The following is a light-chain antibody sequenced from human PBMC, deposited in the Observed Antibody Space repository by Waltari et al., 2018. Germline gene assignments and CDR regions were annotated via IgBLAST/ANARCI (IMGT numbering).Light chain of an antibody. Sequence: SYVLTQPPSVPVAAGHTARTTSEGHHIGSTVSHWYQQKPGQAPVLVGYDDSDRPSGIPERFSGSNSENTATLTISRVEAGDEADFYCQVWDGNNDHPWVFGGGTKLTVL. CDR2: DDS. CDR1: HIGSTV. CDR3: QVWDGNNDHPWV. J-gene: IGLJ3*02. V-gene: IGLV3-21*02.